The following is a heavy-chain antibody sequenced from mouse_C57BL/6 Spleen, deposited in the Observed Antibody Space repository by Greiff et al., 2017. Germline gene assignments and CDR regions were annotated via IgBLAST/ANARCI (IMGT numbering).Heavy chain of an antibody. CDR3: ARRGYDYDGSWFAY. V-gene: IGHV1-18*01. J-gene: IGHJ3*01. Sequence: EVKLQESGPELVKPGASVKIPCKASGYTFTDYNMDWVKQSHGKSLEWIGDINPNNGGTIYNQKFKGKATLTVDKSSSTAYMELRSLTSEDTAVYYCARRGYDYDGSWFAYWGQGTLVTVSA. CDR2: INPNNGGT. CDR1: GYTFTDYN. D-gene: IGHD2-4*01.